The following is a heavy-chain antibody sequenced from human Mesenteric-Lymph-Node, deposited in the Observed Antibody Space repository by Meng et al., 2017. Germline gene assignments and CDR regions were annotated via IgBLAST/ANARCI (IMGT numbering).Heavy chain of an antibody. V-gene: IGHV1-46*01. CDR2: INPSGGNT. J-gene: IGHJ4*02. CDR3: ARLDY. Sequence: ASVKVSCKASGYTFTSYGISWVRQAPGQGLEWMGAINPSGGNTPYSQRFQGRITMTRDTSTSTVYMELSSLRSEDTALYYCARLDYWGQGTLVTVSS. CDR1: GYTFTSYG.